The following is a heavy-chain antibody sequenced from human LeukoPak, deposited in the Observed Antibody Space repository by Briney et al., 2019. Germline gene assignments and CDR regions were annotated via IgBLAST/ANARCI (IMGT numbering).Heavy chain of an antibody. D-gene: IGHD2-15*01. J-gene: IGHJ2*01. Sequence: GGSLRLSCAAPGFTFSDYAMVWVRQAPGKGLEWVAIISYDGSHKFYAESVQGRFTMSRDNSNSTLYLQLNPLTTDDTAVYYCARGRGGRGWYFDLWGRGTLVTVSS. V-gene: IGHV3-30*04. CDR1: GFTFSDYA. CDR3: ARGRGGRGWYFDL. CDR2: ISYDGSHK.